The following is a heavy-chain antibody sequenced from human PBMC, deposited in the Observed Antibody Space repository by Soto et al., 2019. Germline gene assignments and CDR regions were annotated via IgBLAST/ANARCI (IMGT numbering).Heavy chain of an antibody. V-gene: IGHV4-39*01. J-gene: IGHJ4*02. D-gene: IGHD1-26*01. CDR2: IYYSGST. CDR1: GGSISSSTYY. Sequence: PSETLSLTCTVSGGSISSSTYYWGWIRQPPGKGLEWIGSIYYSGSTYYNPSLKSRVNISVDTSNNQFYLKLSSVTAADTVVYFCARTKWTPPKHYFFDYWGQGALVTVS. CDR3: ARTKWTPPKHYFFDY.